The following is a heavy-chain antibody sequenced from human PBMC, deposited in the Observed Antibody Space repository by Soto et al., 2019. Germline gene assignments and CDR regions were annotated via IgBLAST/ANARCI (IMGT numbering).Heavy chain of an antibody. CDR1: GGTFSSYA. V-gene: IGHV1-69*01. CDR3: ARIITIFGVVILGGWFDP. D-gene: IGHD3-3*01. CDR2: IIPIFGTA. Sequence: QVQLVQSGAEVKKPGSSVKVSCTASGGTFSSYAISWVRQAPGQGLEWMGGIIPIFGTANYAQKFQGRVTITADESASTAYMELSSLRSEDTAVYYCARIITIFGVVILGGWFDPWGEGTLVTVSS. J-gene: IGHJ5*02.